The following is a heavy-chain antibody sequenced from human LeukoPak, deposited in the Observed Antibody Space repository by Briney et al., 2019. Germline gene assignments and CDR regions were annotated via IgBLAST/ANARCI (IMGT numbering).Heavy chain of an antibody. CDR3: ASRNQYCGGDCFWAFDI. D-gene: IGHD2-21*02. CDR2: ISSSGSYI. V-gene: IGHV3-21*01. Sequence: GGSLRLSCAASGFTFSSYSMNWVRQAPGKGLEWVSSISSSGSYIYYADSVKGRFTISRDNAKNSLYLQMNSLRAEDTAVCYCASRNQYCGGDCFWAFDIWGRGTMVTVSS. CDR1: GFTFSSYS. J-gene: IGHJ3*02.